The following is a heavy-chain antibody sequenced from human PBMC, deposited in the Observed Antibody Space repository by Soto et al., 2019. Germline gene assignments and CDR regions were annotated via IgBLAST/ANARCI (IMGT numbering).Heavy chain of an antibody. J-gene: IGHJ4*02. CDR3: VRTSHYGSGSWNFDY. D-gene: IGHD3-10*01. CDR2: TRNKANSYST. Sequence: EVQLVESGGGLVQPGGSLRLSCAASGFTFSDHYMDWVRQAPGKGLEGVGRTRNKANSYSTEYAASVRGRFTISRDESKNSLYLQMNSLKTEDTAVYYCVRTSHYGSGSWNFDYWGQGTLVTVSS. V-gene: IGHV3-72*01. CDR1: GFTFSDHY.